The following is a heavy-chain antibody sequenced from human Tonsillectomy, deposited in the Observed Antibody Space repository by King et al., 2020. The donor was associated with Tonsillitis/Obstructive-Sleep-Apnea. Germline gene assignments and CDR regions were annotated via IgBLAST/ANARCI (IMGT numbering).Heavy chain of an antibody. J-gene: IGHJ4*02. CDR2: ISFDGSNK. V-gene: IGHV3-30*18. CDR1: GFSFLSYG. CDR3: AKTGHRGSYQGGYFDS. D-gene: IGHD1-26*01. Sequence: VQLVESGGGVVRPGRSLRLSCAASGFSFLSYGMHWVRQAPGKGLEWVAVISFDGSNKYYGDSMKGRFTISRDNSQKTLYLHMNNLRAEDTAVYYCAKTGHRGSYQGGYFDSWGQGTLVTVSS.